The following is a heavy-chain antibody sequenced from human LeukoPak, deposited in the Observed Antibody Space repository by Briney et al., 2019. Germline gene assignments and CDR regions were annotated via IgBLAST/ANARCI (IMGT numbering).Heavy chain of an antibody. Sequence: GGSLRLSCAASGFTFSSYAMSWVRQAPGKGVEWVSAISGSGGSTYYADSVKGRFTISRDNSKNTLYLQMNSLRAEDTAVYFCAKGLSVMGVYYMDVWGKGTTVTVSS. D-gene: IGHD3-16*01. CDR2: ISGSGGST. CDR3: AKGLSVMGVYYMDV. J-gene: IGHJ6*03. CDR1: GFTFSSYA. V-gene: IGHV3-23*01.